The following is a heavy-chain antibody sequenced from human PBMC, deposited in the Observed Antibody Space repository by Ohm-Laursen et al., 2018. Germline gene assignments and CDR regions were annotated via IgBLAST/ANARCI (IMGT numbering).Heavy chain of an antibody. V-gene: IGHV3-66*01. CDR2: IYTGGTT. CDR1: GFTFDDYA. CDR3: ARDASLGQGSGPFGSDY. Sequence: GSLRLSCAASGFTFDDYAMHWVRQAPGEGLEWVSVIYTGGTTYYADSVKGRFTISRDNSKNTLYLQMNSLTAEDTAVYYCARDASLGQGSGPFGSDYWGQGTLATVSS. J-gene: IGHJ4*02. D-gene: IGHD6-19*01.